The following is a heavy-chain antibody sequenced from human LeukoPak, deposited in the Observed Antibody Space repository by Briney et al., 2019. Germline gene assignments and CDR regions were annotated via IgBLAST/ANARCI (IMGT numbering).Heavy chain of an antibody. D-gene: IGHD2-2*01. V-gene: IGHV1-2*02. Sequence: ASVKVSCKASGYTFTGYYIHWVRQAPGQGLEWMGWINPNSGGTNYAQKFQDRVTMTRDTSISTAYMELSRLRSEDTAVYYCARGGSCSSTSCYDDYYYYYMDVWGKGTTVTVSS. CDR3: ARGGSCSSTSCYDDYYYYYMDV. J-gene: IGHJ6*03. CDR1: GYTFTGYY. CDR2: INPNSGGT.